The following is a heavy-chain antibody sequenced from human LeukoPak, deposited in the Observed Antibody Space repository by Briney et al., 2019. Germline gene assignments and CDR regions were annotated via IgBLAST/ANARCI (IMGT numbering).Heavy chain of an antibody. V-gene: IGHV4-31*03. Sequence: SETLSLTCTISGASISTGGFYWTWIRQPPGEGLEWIGYIYYTGSVDYNASLKSRLTISLDTSKNRFSLKLNSVTAADTAVYYCARDHSYYFGSQTSTLDVWGQGTTVTVSS. J-gene: IGHJ6*02. CDR1: GASISTGGFY. CDR3: ARDHSYYFGSQTSTLDV. D-gene: IGHD3-10*01. CDR2: IYYTGSV.